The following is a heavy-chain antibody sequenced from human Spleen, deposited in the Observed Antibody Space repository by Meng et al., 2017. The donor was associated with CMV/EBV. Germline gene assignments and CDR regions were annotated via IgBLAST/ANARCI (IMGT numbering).Heavy chain of an antibody. Sequence: LRLSCTVSGGSVSSGSYYWSWIRQPPGKALEWLARIDWDDDKLYRTSLRTRVTISKDTSKNQVVLTMTNMDPVDTATYYCARTRLKFGESRSVYYFDYWGQGTLVTVSS. V-gene: IGHV2-70*16. J-gene: IGHJ4*02. D-gene: IGHD3-10*01. CDR3: ARTRLKFGESRSVYYFDY. CDR1: GGSVSSGSYY. CDR2: IDWDDDK.